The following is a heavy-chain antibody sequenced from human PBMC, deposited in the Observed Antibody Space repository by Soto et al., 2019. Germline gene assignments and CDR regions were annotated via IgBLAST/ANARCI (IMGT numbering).Heavy chain of an antibody. Sequence: SETLSLTCAVYGGSFSGYYWSWIRQSPGEGLEWIGEINHSGNTNQNPSLKSRVTISVDTSKNQFSLKLRSLTSADTAVYYCARGITMTLTLQADAPDKDHFDSWGRGTLVTVSS. J-gene: IGHJ4*02. CDR1: GGSFSGYY. CDR2: INHSGNT. V-gene: IGHV4-34*01. CDR3: ARGITMTLTLQADAPDKDHFDS. D-gene: IGHD3-22*01.